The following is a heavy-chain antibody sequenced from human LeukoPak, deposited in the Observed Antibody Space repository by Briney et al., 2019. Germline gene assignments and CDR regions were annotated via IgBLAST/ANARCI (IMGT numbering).Heavy chain of an antibody. CDR2: IWYDGSNK. J-gene: IGHJ4*02. CDR1: GFTFSSYG. CDR3: AKDRGAYCSSTSCYLDY. Sequence: GGSLRLSXAASGFTFSSYGMHWVRQAPGKGLEWVAVIWYDGSNKYYADSAKGRFTISRDNSKNTLYLQMNSLRAEDTAVYYCAKDRGAYCSSTSCYLDYWGQGTLVTVSS. D-gene: IGHD2-2*01. V-gene: IGHV3-33*06.